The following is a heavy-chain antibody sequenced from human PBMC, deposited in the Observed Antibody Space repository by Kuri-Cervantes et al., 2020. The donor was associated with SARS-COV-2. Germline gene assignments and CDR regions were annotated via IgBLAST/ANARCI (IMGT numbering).Heavy chain of an antibody. CDR2: TYHSGST. CDR1: GGSFSGYY. Sequence: GSLRLSCAVYGGSFSGYYWNWIRQPPGKGLEWIGYTYHSGSTYYNPSLKSRVTISVDRSKNQFSLKLSSVTAADTAVYYCARVHARGWFDPWGQGTLVTVSS. J-gene: IGHJ5*02. D-gene: IGHD6-6*01. CDR3: ARVHARGWFDP. V-gene: IGHV4-34*01.